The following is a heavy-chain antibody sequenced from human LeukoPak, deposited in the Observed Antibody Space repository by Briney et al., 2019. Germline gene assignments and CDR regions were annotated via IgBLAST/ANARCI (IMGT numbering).Heavy chain of an antibody. D-gene: IGHD5-24*01. CDR1: GFTFSSYA. V-gene: IGHV3-23*01. Sequence: GSLRLSCAAFGFTFSSYAMSGVGPAPGKGLEWVATLRDRGGSTYYADPGKGRFTISTDNYKNTLYQQMNSLRAEDTAIYYCAKMGNRWLQFYTLDYWGQGTLVTVSS. CDR2: LRDRGGST. CDR3: AKMGNRWLQFYTLDY. J-gene: IGHJ4*02.